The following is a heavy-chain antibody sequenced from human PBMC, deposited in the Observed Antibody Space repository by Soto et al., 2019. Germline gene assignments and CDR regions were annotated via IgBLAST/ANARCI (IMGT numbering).Heavy chain of an antibody. Sequence: GESLKISCKGSGYSFTSYWIGWVRQMPGKGLEWMGIIYPGDSDTRYSPSFQGQVTISADKSISTAYLQWSSLKASDTAMYYCASPPLSRLRGYYDSSGADNSEYFQHWGQGTLVTVSS. D-gene: IGHD3-22*01. J-gene: IGHJ1*01. V-gene: IGHV5-51*01. CDR2: IYPGDSDT. CDR1: GYSFTSYW. CDR3: ASPPLSRLRGYYDSSGADNSEYFQH.